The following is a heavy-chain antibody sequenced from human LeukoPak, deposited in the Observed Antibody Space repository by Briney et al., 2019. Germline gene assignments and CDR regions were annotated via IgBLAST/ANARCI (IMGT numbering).Heavy chain of an antibody. D-gene: IGHD3-10*01. CDR3: AKGGPMVRGVIKDYYYYMDV. CDR1: GFTFSGYA. J-gene: IGHJ6*03. CDR2: ISNDGGST. V-gene: IGHV3-64*01. Sequence: GGSLRLSCAASGFTFSGYAMHWVRQAPGKGLEYVSGISNDGGSTYYANSVKGRFTISRDNSKNTLYLQMNSLRAEDTAVYYCAKGGPMVRGVIKDYYYYMDVWGKGATVTISS.